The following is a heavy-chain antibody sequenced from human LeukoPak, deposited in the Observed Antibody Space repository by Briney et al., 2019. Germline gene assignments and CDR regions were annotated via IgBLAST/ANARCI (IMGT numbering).Heavy chain of an antibody. CDR3: AKYRGFGDSYDS. D-gene: IGHD3-10*01. CDR1: GFTFSSYA. Sequence: GGSLRLSCAASGFTFSSYAMSWVRQAPGKGLEWVSAISGSGGSTYYADSVKGRFTISRDTSKNTMYLQMNSLRADDTAIYYCAKYRGFGDSYDSWGQGTLVTVSS. J-gene: IGHJ4*02. V-gene: IGHV3-23*01. CDR2: ISGSGGST.